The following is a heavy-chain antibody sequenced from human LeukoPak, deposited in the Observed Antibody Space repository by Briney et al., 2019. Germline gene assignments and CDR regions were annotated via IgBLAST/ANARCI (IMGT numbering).Heavy chain of an antibody. V-gene: IGHV3-30*18. CDR2: ISYEGNNI. CDR1: GFTFSRYA. J-gene: IGHJ4*02. Sequence: YPGRSLRLSCAASGFTFSRYAMHWVRQAPGKGLEWVAVISYEGNNIYYVDSVKGRFTISRDNSKNTLFLQMNSLRAEDTAVYYCAKVLSEGYLPGYYNPFDSWGRGTLVTVSS. CDR3: AKVLSEGYLPGYYNPFDS. D-gene: IGHD3-9*01.